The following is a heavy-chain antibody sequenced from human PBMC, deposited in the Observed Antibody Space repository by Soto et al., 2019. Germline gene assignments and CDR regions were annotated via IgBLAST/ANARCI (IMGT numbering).Heavy chain of an antibody. CDR1: GFTFTNFA. J-gene: IGHJ4*02. CDR3: ARDGTGWTGGDH. Sequence: PGGALRLSCAASGFTFTNFAMNWVRQAPGKGLEWVAVLWRDGSKVYYADFVKGRFTISRDNSKNTLYLEMNSLRVEDTAVYYCARDGTGWTGGDHWGQGTLVTVSS. D-gene: IGHD6-19*01. V-gene: IGHV3-33*08. CDR2: LWRDGSKV.